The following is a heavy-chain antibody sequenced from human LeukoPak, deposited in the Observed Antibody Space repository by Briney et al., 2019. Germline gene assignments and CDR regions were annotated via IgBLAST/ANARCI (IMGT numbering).Heavy chain of an antibody. CDR2: IIPISGTA. CDR1: GYTFTSYH. Sequence: SVKVSCKASGYTFTSYHIHWVRQAPGQGLEWMGGIIPISGTANYAQKFQGRVTITADESTSTAYMELSSLRSEDTAVYYCAKSGGYSSSWYLFDYWGQGTLVTVSS. V-gene: IGHV1-69*13. D-gene: IGHD6-13*01. CDR3: AKSGGYSSSWYLFDY. J-gene: IGHJ4*02.